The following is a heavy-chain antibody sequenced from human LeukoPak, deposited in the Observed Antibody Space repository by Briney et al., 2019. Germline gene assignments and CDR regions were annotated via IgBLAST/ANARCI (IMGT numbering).Heavy chain of an antibody. Sequence: PGRSLRLSCAASGFPFSGYGMNWVRQAPGKGLEWVSYISSSSSTIYYADSVKGRFTISRDNAKNSLFLQMNMLTAEDPAVYYCARSDKGRAGYTSDWGQGTLVTVSS. D-gene: IGHD5-24*01. CDR1: GFPFSGYG. CDR3: ARSDKGRAGYTSD. J-gene: IGHJ4*02. CDR2: ISSSSSTI. V-gene: IGHV3-48*04.